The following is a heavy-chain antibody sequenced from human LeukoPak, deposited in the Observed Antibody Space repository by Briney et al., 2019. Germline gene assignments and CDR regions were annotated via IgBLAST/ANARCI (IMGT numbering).Heavy chain of an antibody. V-gene: IGHV4-4*02. CDR1: GVSMSIDKW. D-gene: IGHD5-18*01. CDR3: ARRPGRGYSYGYNY. Sequence: SGTLSLTCAVSGVSMSIDKWWSWVRQSPERGLEWIAEIYHTGDPNFNPSLKSRVTISVDKSENRFSLKLNSVTAADTAVYYCARRPGRGYSYGYNYWGQGTLVTVSS. CDR2: IYHTGDP. J-gene: IGHJ4*02.